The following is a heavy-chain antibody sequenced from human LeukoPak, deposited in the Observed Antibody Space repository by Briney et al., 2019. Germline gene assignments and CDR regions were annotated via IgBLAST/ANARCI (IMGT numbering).Heavy chain of an antibody. CDR3: ARVGRGCSSIRCYWEDWFDP. V-gene: IGHV1-18*01. J-gene: IGHJ5*02. Sequence: ASVKVSCRASGYSFTNYGITWIRGAPGQGPEWLGWISGYNANAHYAQNVQGRVTLTTDTSTNTAYMELRGLTSDDTAMYYCARVGRGCSSIRCYWEDWFDPWGQGTLVIVSS. CDR1: GYSFTNYG. D-gene: IGHD2-2*01. CDR2: ISGYNANA.